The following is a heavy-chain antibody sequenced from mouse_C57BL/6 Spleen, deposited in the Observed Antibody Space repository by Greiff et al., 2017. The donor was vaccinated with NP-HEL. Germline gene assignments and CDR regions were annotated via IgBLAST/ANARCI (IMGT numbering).Heavy chain of an antibody. D-gene: IGHD1-1*01. J-gene: IGHJ1*03. CDR2: ISDGGSYT. Sequence: EVMLVESGGGLVKPGGSLKLSCAASGFTFSSYAMSWVRQTPEKRLEWVATISDGGSYTYYPDNVKGRFTISRDNAKNNLYLQMSHLKSEDTAMYYCARDDYGSSYGGYFDVWGTGTTVTVSS. V-gene: IGHV5-4*01. CDR1: GFTFSSYA. CDR3: ARDDYGSSYGGYFDV.